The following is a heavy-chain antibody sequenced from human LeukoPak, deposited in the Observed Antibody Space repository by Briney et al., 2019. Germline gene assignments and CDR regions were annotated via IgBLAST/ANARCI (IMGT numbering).Heavy chain of an antibody. J-gene: IGHJ4*02. D-gene: IGHD6-19*01. CDR2: IIAIFGKA. CDR3: ARDATYSSGWYPFHEAKKNYFDY. Sequence: SVKVSCKASGGTFISYAISWVGQAPGQGLEGMGRIIAIFGKANYAQKFQGRVTITTDDSTSTAYMEPSSLRSEDTAVYYCARDATYSSGWYPFHEAKKNYFDYWGQGTLVTVSS. CDR1: GGTFISYA. V-gene: IGHV1-69*05.